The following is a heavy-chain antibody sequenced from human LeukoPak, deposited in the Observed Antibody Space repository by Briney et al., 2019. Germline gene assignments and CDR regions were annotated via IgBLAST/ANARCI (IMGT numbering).Heavy chain of an antibody. CDR1: GYTFTSYG. CDR2: ISAYNGNT. D-gene: IGHD3-16*02. CDR3: ARVMITFGGVIVTIDY. Sequence: ASVKVSCKASGYTFTSYGISWVRQAPGQGLEWMGWISAYNGNTNYAQKLQGRVTMTTDTSTSTAYMELRSLRSDDTAVCYCARVMITFGGVIVTIDYWGQGTLVTVSS. J-gene: IGHJ4*02. V-gene: IGHV1-18*01.